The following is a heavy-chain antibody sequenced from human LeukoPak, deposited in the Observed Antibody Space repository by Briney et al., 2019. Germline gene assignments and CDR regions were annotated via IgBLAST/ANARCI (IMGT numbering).Heavy chain of an antibody. CDR3: ARSYYDSSGYYDY. D-gene: IGHD3-22*01. Sequence: PSDTLSLTCTVSGGSISSYYWSWIRQPPGKGLEWIGYIYYSGSTNYNPSLKSRVTISVDTSKNQFSLKLSSVTAADTAVYYCARSYYDSSGYYDYWGQGTLVTVSS. J-gene: IGHJ4*02. CDR1: GGSISSYY. CDR2: IYYSGST. V-gene: IGHV4-59*07.